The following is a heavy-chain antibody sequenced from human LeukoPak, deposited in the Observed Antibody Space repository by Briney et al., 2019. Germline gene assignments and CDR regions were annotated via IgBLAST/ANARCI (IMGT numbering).Heavy chain of an antibody. CDR2: IYYTGST. V-gene: IGHV4-39*07. CDR1: GGSIDSSSYY. Sequence: PSETLSLTCSVSGGSIDSSSYYWAWLRQPPGKGLEWIGSIYYTGSTYYHPSLKSRVTISVDTSKNQFSLKLSSVTAADTAVYYCARGYGEFDYWGQGTLVTVSS. CDR3: ARGYGEFDY. J-gene: IGHJ4*02. D-gene: IGHD4-17*01.